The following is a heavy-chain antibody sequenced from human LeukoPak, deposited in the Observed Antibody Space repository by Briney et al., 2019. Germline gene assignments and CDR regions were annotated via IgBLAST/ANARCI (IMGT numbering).Heavy chain of an antibody. V-gene: IGHV1-69*04. CDR1: GGTFSSYA. D-gene: IGHD3-10*01. CDR2: IIPILGIA. CDR3: ARSWYCCGSGSLDY. Sequence: SVKVSCKASGGTFSSYAISWVRQAPGQGLEWRGRIIPILGIANYAQKFQGRVTITADKSTSTAYMELSSLRSEDTAVYYCARSWYCCGSGSLDYWRRGTRVIVS. J-gene: IGHJ4*02.